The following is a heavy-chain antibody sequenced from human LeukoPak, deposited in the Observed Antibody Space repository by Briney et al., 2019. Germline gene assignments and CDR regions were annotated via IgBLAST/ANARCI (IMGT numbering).Heavy chain of an antibody. V-gene: IGHV3-66*02. CDR2: IYSGGST. D-gene: IGHD7-27*01. J-gene: IGHJ4*02. CDR1: GFTVSSNY. Sequence: GRCLRPSRAPSGFTVSSNYMSSVRQAPRKGLGWVSVIYSGGSTYYADSVKGRFTISRDNSKNTLYLQMNSLRAEDTAVYYCARDSGPIRAFDYWGQGTLVTVSS. CDR3: ARDSGPIRAFDY.